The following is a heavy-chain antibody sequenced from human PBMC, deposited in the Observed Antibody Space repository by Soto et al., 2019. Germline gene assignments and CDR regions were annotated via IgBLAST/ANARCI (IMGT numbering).Heavy chain of an antibody. D-gene: IGHD3-22*01. CDR2: FDPEDGET. CDR3: ATGGHYYDSSGYYYQH. CDR1: GYTLTELS. Sequence: GASVKVSCKVSGYTLTELSMHWVRQAPGKGLEWMGGFDPEDGETIYAQKFQGRVTMTEDTSTDTAYMELSSLRSEDTAVYYCATGGHYYDSSGYYYQHWGQGTLVTSPQ. J-gene: IGHJ1*01. V-gene: IGHV1-24*01.